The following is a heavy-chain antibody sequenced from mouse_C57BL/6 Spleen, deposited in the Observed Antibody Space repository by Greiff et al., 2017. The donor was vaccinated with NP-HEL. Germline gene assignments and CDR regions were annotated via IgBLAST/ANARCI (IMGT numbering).Heavy chain of an antibody. CDR2: IDPSDSYT. J-gene: IGHJ3*01. V-gene: IGHV1-59*01. CDR3: AAYYSNYVAAY. CDR1: GYTFTSYW. Sequence: QVQLQQPGAELVRPGTSVKLSCKASGYTFTSYWMHWVKQRPGQGLEWIGVIDPSDSYTNYNQKFKGKATLTVDTSSSAAYMQLSSLTSEDSAVYYCAAYYSNYVAAYWGQVTLVTVSA. D-gene: IGHD2-5*01.